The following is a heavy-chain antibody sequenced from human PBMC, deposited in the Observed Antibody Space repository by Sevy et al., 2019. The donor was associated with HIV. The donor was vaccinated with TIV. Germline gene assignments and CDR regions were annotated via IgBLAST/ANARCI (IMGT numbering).Heavy chain of an antibody. V-gene: IGHV1-69*05. CDR2: IIAVFGTT. J-gene: IGHJ4*01. CDR3: ARDTHYYVSGSFDS. CDR1: GGIFRSNA. D-gene: IGHD3-10*01. Sequence: ASVKVSCKASGGIFRSNAISWVRQAPGQGREWVGGIIAVFGTTYYAQKFQGRVTLITDESTGTVHMELRGLRSEDTAICYCARDTHYYVSGSFDSWGQGTQVTVSS.